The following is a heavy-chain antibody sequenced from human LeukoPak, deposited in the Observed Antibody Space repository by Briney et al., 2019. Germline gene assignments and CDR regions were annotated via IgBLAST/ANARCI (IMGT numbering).Heavy chain of an antibody. CDR1: GFTFITYA. V-gene: IGHV3-23*01. CDR3: AKHEGDS. J-gene: IGHJ5*01. CDR2: ISADSYST. Sequence: GGSLRLSCAASGFTFITYAMSWVRQAPGKGLEWVSIISADSYSTYYADSVKGRFTISRDNFKNTLYLLMSGLRAEDTAVYYCAKHEGDSWGQGSLVTVSS.